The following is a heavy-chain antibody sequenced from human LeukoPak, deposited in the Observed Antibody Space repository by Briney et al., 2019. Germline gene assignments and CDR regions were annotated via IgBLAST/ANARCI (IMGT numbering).Heavy chain of an antibody. Sequence: SETLSLTCAVYGGSFSGYYWSWIRQPPGKGLEWIGEINHSGSTNYNPSLKSRVTISVDTSKNQFSLKLSSVTAADTAVYYCAASIAVAGTTGPRYWYFDLWGRGTLVTVSS. V-gene: IGHV4-34*01. CDR3: AASIAVAGTTGPRYWYFDL. D-gene: IGHD6-19*01. J-gene: IGHJ2*01. CDR1: GGSFSGYY. CDR2: INHSGST.